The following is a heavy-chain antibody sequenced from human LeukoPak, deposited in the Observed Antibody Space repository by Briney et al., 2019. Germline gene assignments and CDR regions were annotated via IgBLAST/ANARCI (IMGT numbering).Heavy chain of an antibody. J-gene: IGHJ4*02. Sequence: GGSLRLSCAASGFTFSTSGVGWVRQAPGKGLEWVALIWYDGSKKYYADSVKGRFTISRDDSKNTLWLQMNSLRAEDTAVCYCARDKGNYDSGTSHFDYWGQGTLVTVSS. CDR2: IWYDGSKK. V-gene: IGHV3-33*08. CDR1: GFTFSTSG. CDR3: ARDKGNYDSGTSHFDY. D-gene: IGHD3-10*01.